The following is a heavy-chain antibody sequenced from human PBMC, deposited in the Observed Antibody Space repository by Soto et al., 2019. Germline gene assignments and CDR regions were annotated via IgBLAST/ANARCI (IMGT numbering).Heavy chain of an antibody. V-gene: IGHV1-2*02. Sequence: ASVKVSCKASGYTFTGYYMHWVRQAPGQGLEWMGWINPNSGGTNYAQKFQGRFTISRDNAKNSLYLQMNSLRAEDTAVYYCARDHRGYSYGPFDYWGQGTLVTVSS. J-gene: IGHJ4*02. D-gene: IGHD5-18*01. CDR1: GYTFTGYY. CDR3: ARDHRGYSYGPFDY. CDR2: INPNSGGT.